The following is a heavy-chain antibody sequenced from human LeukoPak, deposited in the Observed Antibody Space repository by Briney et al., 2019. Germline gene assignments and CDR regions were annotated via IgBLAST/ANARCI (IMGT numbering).Heavy chain of an antibody. J-gene: IGHJ5*02. CDR1: GGSISSSSYY. Sequence: PSETLSLTCTVSGGSISSSSYYWGWIRQPPGKGLEWIGSIYYSGSTYYNPSLKSRVTISVDTSKNQFSLKLSSVTAADTAVYYCARGRGRSWGWFDPWGQGTLVTVSS. D-gene: IGHD7-27*01. CDR3: ARGRGRSWGWFDP. V-gene: IGHV4-39*07. CDR2: IYYSGST.